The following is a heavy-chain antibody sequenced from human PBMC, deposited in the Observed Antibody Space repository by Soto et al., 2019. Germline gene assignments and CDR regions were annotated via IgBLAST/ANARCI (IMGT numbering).Heavy chain of an antibody. D-gene: IGHD3-3*01. Sequence: GGSLRLSCAASGFTFSSYAMSWVRQAPGKGLEWVSAISGSGGSTYYADSVKGRFTISRDNSKNTLYLQMNSLRAEDTALYYCAAYWPRSGYYILGAFDIWGQGTMVTVSS. CDR2: ISGSGGST. CDR3: AAYWPRSGYYILGAFDI. J-gene: IGHJ3*02. V-gene: IGHV3-23*01. CDR1: GFTFSSYA.